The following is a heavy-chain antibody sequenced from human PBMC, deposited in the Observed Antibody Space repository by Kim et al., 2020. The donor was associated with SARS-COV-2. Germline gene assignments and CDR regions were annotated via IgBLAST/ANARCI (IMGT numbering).Heavy chain of an antibody. CDR2: TRTDGSSP. Sequence: GGSLRLSCAASGFMFNGYWMHWVRQAPGKAPVWVSRTRTDGSSPTYADSVKGRFTIFRDNAKNTVDLQMNSLRVEDSARYFCVRKDRSGYYLDHWGQGVLVTVSS. CDR1: GFMFNGYW. CDR3: VRKDRSGYYLDH. J-gene: IGHJ4*02. V-gene: IGHV3-74*03. D-gene: IGHD3-9*01.